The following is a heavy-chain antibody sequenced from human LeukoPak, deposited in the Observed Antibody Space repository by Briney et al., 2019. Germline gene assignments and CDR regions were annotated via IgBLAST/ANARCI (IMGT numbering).Heavy chain of an antibody. J-gene: IGHJ5*02. V-gene: IGHV4-59*08. CDR3: ARHRFRSTRFDP. CDR1: GGSISNYY. Sequence: SETLSLTCIVSGGSISNYYWSWFRQPPGKGLEWIGYIYQSGATSYNPSLRSRVTISIDMSKNQISLKLGSVTAADTAVYYCARHRFRSTRFDPWGQGTLVTVSS. D-gene: IGHD3-16*01. CDR2: IYQSGAT.